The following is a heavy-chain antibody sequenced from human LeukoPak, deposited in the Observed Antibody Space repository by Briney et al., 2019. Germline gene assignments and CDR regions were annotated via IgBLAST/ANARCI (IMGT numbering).Heavy chain of an antibody. V-gene: IGHV3-33*08. CDR1: GFTFSSYS. D-gene: IGHD3-22*01. Sequence: GGSLRLSCAASGFTFSSYSMNWVRQAPGKGLEWVAAIWYDGGNKYYVDSVKGRFTISRDNSKNTVYLQMNSLRAEDTAVYYCARGGHYYDTSGYLFDYWGQGTLVTVSS. J-gene: IGHJ4*02. CDR3: ARGGHYYDTSGYLFDY. CDR2: IWYDGGNK.